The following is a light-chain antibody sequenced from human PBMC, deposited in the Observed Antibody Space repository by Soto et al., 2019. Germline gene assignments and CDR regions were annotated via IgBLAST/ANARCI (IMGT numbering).Light chain of an antibody. CDR1: ESVKSD. CDR3: QQYYMWPPV. Sequence: EIVMTQSPATLSVSPGARATLFCRASESVKSDLAWYRQKPGQAPSLVLYGASIRATGIPARFSGSGSGTDFTLTISSLQSEDVAFSFCQQYYMWPPVFGQGTKLQI. V-gene: IGKV3-15*01. J-gene: IGKJ2*01. CDR2: GAS.